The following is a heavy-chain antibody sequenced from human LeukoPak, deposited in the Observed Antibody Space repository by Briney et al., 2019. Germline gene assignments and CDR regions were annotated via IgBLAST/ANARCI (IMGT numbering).Heavy chain of an antibody. Sequence: QPGGSLRLSCAASGFTFSSYGMHWVRQAPGKGLEWVAFIRYDGSNKYYADSVKGRFTISRDNSKNTLYLQMNSLRAEDTAVYYCARDSPFYGGNSGCDYWGQGTLVTVSS. V-gene: IGHV3-30*02. CDR2: IRYDGSNK. CDR1: GFTFSSYG. CDR3: ARDSPFYGGNSGCDY. J-gene: IGHJ4*02. D-gene: IGHD4-23*01.